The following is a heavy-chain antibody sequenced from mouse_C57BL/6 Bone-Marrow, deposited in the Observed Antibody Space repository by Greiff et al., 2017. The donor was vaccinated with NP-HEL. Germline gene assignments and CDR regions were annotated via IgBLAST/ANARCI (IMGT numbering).Heavy chain of an antibody. V-gene: IGHV1-87*01. J-gene: IGHJ3*01. Sequence: QVQLQQSGPELARPWASVKISCQAFYTFSRRVHFAIRDPNSWKQRVKKRPGQGREWIGAINPGIGDTSYNQKFKGKATLTADKSSSTAYMQLSSLTSEDSAFYYCTLYYVVAYWGQGTLVTVSA. CDR2: GQGREWIG. CDR1: YTFS. D-gene: IGHD1-1*01. CDR3: SEDSAFYYCTLYYVVAY.